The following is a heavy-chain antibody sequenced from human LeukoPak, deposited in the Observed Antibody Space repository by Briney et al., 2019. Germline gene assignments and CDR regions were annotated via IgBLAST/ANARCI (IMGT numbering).Heavy chain of an antibody. CDR3: TRGGIVAAVDY. Sequence: SQTLSLTCTVSGGSISSGSYYWSWIRQPAGKGLEWIGRIYTSGSTNYNPSLKSRVTISVDTSKNQFSLKLSSVTAADAAVYYCTRGGIVAAVDYWGQGTLVTVSS. CDR2: IYTSGST. CDR1: GGSISSGSYY. D-gene: IGHD6-25*01. V-gene: IGHV4-61*02. J-gene: IGHJ4*02.